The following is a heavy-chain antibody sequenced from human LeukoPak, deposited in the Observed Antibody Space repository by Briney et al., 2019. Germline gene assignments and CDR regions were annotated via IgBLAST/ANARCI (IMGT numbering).Heavy chain of an antibody. J-gene: IGHJ4*02. V-gene: IGHV4-39*07. D-gene: IGHD4-17*01. CDR3: ARDTLDYGDYSTGI. CDR1: GGSISSSSYY. Sequence: SGTLSLTCTVSGGSISSSSYYWGWIRQPPGKGLEWIGSIYYSGSTYYNPSLKSRVTISVDTSKNQFSLKLSSVTAADTAVYYCARDTLDYGDYSTGIWGQGTLVTVSS. CDR2: IYYSGST.